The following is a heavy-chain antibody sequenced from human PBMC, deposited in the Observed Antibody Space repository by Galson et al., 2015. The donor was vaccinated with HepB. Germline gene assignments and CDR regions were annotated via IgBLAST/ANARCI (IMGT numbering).Heavy chain of an antibody. Sequence: SLRLSCAASGFTFSDYYMSWIRQAPGKGLEWVSYISSSSSYTNYADSVKGRFTISRDNAKNSLYLQMNSLRAEDTAVYYCARLSYGDSPGALLWSLDYWGQGTLVTVSS. CDR3: ARLSYGDSPGALLWSLDY. CDR2: ISSSSSYT. CDR1: GFTFSDYY. V-gene: IGHV3-11*06. D-gene: IGHD4-17*01. J-gene: IGHJ4*02.